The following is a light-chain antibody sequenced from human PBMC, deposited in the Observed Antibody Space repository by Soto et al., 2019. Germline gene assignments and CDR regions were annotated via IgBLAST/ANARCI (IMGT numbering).Light chain of an antibody. CDR2: AAS. V-gene: IGKV1-27*01. Sequence: DIQMTQSPSSLSASVGDRVTITCRASQGISNYLAWYQQKPGKVPKLLIYAASTLQSGVPSRFSGSGSGTDFALSISSLQPEVVATSYCQKYTSAPPPFGPGTKGDIK. CDR3: QKYTSAPPP. CDR1: QGISNY. J-gene: IGKJ3*01.